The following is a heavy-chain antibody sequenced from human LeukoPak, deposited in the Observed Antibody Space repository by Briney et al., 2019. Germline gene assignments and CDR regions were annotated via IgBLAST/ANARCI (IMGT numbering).Heavy chain of an antibody. V-gene: IGHV3-15*01. CDR1: GFTFSSYW. CDR3: TTAPRGYCSGGSCSYAFDI. Sequence: GGSLRLSCAASGFTFSSYWMSWVRQAPGKGLEWVGRIKSKSDGGTTDYAAPVKGRFTISRDDSKNTLYLQMNSLKTEDTAVYYCTTAPRGYCSGGSCSYAFDIWGQGTMVTVSP. D-gene: IGHD2-15*01. CDR2: IKSKSDGGTT. J-gene: IGHJ3*02.